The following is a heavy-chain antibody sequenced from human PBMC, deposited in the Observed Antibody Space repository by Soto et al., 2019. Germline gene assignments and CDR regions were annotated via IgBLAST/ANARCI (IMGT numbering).Heavy chain of an antibody. CDR2: INHSGST. CDR3: ARKALIRRSGWYLGY. CDR1: GGSFSGYY. J-gene: IGHJ4*02. D-gene: IGHD6-19*01. Sequence: SETLSLTCAVYGGSFSGYYWSWIRQPPGKGLEWIGEINHSGSTNYNPSLKSRVTISVDTSKNQFSLKLSSVTAADTAVYYCARKALIRRSGWYLGYWGQGTLVTVSS. V-gene: IGHV4-34*01.